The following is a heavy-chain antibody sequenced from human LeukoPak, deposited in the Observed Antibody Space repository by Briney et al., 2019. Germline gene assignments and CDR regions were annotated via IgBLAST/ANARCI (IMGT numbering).Heavy chain of an antibody. Sequence: SQTLSLTCTVSGGSISSGDFYWTWIRQPPGKGLEWIGYIYYSGSAYYNPSLKSRVSISVDTSNNQFSLMLTSVTAADTAVYYCARAFPERFCSGTSCLEGFDYWGQGILVTVSS. D-gene: IGHD2-2*01. CDR3: ARAFPERFCSGTSCLEGFDY. CDR1: GGSISSGDFY. V-gene: IGHV4-30-4*01. CDR2: IYYSGSA. J-gene: IGHJ4*02.